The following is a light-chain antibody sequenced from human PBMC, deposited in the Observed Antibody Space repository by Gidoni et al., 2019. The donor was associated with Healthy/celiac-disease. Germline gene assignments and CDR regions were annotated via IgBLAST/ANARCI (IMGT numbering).Light chain of an antibody. V-gene: IGLV3-25*03. CDR3: QSADSSGIYRV. CDR1: ALANQY. J-gene: IGLJ3*02. CDR2: KDS. Sequence: YELTQPPSGAVAPGQTARITCSGDALANQYAYWYQQKPGQAPVLVIYKDSERPSGIPERFSGSSSGTTVTLTISGVQAEDEADYYCQSADSSGIYRVFGGGTNLTVL.